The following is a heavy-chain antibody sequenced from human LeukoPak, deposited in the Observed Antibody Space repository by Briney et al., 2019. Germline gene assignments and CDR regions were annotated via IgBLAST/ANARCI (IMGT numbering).Heavy chain of an antibody. CDR3: ARKGRGPFGLWFGESSFDY. Sequence: GGSLRLSCAASGFTFSSYWMSWVRQAPGKGLEWVANIKQDGSEKYYVDSVKGRFTISRDNSKNTLYLQMNSLRAEDTAVYYCARKGRGPFGLWFGESSFDYWGQGTLVTVSS. CDR2: IKQDGSEK. D-gene: IGHD3-10*01. J-gene: IGHJ4*02. V-gene: IGHV3-7*01. CDR1: GFTFSSYW.